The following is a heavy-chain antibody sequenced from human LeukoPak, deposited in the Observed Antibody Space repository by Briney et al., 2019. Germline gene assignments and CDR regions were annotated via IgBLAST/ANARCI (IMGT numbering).Heavy chain of an antibody. CDR3: ARDRTERIFDL. CDR2: IYYSGST. Sequence: SETLSLTCTVSGGSISSYYWSWLRQPPGKGLGWIGYIYYSGSTNYNPSLKSRVTISVDTSKNQFSLKLSSVTAADTAVYYCARDRTERIFDLWGRGTLVTVSS. J-gene: IGHJ2*01. CDR1: GGSISSYY. V-gene: IGHV4-59*01. D-gene: IGHD1-26*01.